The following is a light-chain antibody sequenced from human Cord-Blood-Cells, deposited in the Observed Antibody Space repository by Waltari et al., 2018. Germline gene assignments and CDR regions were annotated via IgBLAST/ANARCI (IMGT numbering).Light chain of an antibody. CDR1: QSVSSSY. V-gene: IGKV3-20*01. CDR2: GAS. Sequence: LVLTQSPGSLSLSPGERATLSCRAIQSVSSSYLAWYQQKPGQAPSLLIFGASSRATGSPDRFSGSGSGTDFTLTISRLEPEDFAVYYCQQYDSSPPITFGPGTKVDIK. J-gene: IGKJ3*01. CDR3: QQYDSSPPIT.